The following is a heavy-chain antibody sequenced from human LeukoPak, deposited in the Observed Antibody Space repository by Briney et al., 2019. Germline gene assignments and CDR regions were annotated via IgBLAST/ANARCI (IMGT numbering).Heavy chain of an antibody. CDR1: GGSISSYC. CDR3: ARGSSFDP. J-gene: IGHJ5*02. Sequence: SETLSLTCTVSGGSISSYCCSWIRQPPGKRLEWIGYIYYSGSTNYNPSLKSRVTISVDTSKNQFSLKLSSVTAADTAVYYCARGSSFDPWDQGTLVTVSS. V-gene: IGHV4-59*01. CDR2: IYYSGST.